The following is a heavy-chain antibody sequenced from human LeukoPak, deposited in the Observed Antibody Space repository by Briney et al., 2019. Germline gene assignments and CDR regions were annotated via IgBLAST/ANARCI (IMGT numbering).Heavy chain of an antibody. D-gene: IGHD3-9*01. J-gene: IGHJ4*02. V-gene: IGHV3-23*01. CDR3: AKGGYDILTDFGY. CDR1: GFTFSSYA. CDR2: ISGSGDST. Sequence: GGSLRLSCAASGFTFSSYAMTWVRQAPGKGLEWVSAISGSGDSTYYADSVKGRYTISRDSSKNTLYLQMNSLRAEDTAVYYCAKGGYDILTDFGYWGQGTLVTVSS.